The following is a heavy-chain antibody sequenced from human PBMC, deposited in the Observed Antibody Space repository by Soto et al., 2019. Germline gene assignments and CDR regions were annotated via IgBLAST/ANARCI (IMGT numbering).Heavy chain of an antibody. J-gene: IGHJ4*02. CDR2: ISAYNGNT. D-gene: IGHD2-8*01. CDR3: ARDDFMVYAMGGTFDY. V-gene: IGHV1-18*01. Sequence: GASVKVSCKASGYTFTSYGISWVRQAPGQGLEWMGWISAYNGNTNYAQKLQGRVTMTTDTSTSTAYMELRSLRSDDTAVYYCARDDFMVYAMGGTFDYWGQGTLVTVSS. CDR1: GYTFTSYG.